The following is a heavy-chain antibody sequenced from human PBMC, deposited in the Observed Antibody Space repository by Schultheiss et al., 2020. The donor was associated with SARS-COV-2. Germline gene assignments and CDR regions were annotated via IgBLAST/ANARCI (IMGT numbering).Heavy chain of an antibody. CDR3: ARSGDGDFDY. Sequence: GGSLRLSCAASGFTFSSYAMSWVRQAPGKGLEWVSAISGSGGSTYYADSVKGRFTISRDNSKNTLYLQMNSLRVEDTAVYYCARSGDGDFDYWGQGTLVTVSS. CDR1: GFTFSSYA. CDR2: ISGSGGST. D-gene: IGHD4-17*01. J-gene: IGHJ4*02. V-gene: IGHV3-23*01.